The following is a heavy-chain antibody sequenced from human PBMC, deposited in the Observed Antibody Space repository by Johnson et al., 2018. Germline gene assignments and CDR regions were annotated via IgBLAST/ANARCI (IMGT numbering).Heavy chain of an antibody. CDR2: ISYDGVNK. CDR3: AKALGAESYSHVYWYMDG. J-gene: IGHJ6*03. CDR1: GFTFSNYG. D-gene: IGHD5-18*01. V-gene: IGHV3-30*18. Sequence: VQLVETGGGVVQPGRSLRLSCAVSGFTFSNYGMHWVRQAPGKGRAWVAVISYDGVNKYYADSVKGRFTISRNNSKNTLYLPMNSLGPEDRAGYYCAKALGAESYSHVYWYMDGWGKGTTVTVSS.